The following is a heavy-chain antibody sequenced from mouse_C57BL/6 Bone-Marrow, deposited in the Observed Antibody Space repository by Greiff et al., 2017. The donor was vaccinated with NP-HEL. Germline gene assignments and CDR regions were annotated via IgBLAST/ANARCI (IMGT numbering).Heavy chain of an antibody. D-gene: IGHD1-1*01. Sequence: QVQLQQPGAELVKPGASVKMSCKASGYTFTSYWITWVKQRPGQGLEWIGDIYPGSGSTNYNEKFKGKATLTVDTSSSTAYMQLSSLTSEDSAVYYCARGGNYETWFAYWGQGTLVTVSA. CDR3: ARGGNYETWFAY. V-gene: IGHV1-55*01. J-gene: IGHJ3*01. CDR2: IYPGSGST. CDR1: GYTFTSYW.